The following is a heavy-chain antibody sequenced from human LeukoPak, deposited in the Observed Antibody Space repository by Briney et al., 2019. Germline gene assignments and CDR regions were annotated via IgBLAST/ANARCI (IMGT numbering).Heavy chain of an antibody. CDR3: ARLSRDGYAFDY. Sequence: PGGSLRLSCAASGFTFSSYEMNWVRQAPGKGLEWVSYISSSGSTIYYADSVKGRFTISRDNAKNSVYLQMNSLRAEDTAVYYCARLSRDGYAFDYWGQGTLVTVSS. CDR2: ISSSGSTI. J-gene: IGHJ4*02. D-gene: IGHD5-24*01. CDR1: GFTFSSYE. V-gene: IGHV3-48*03.